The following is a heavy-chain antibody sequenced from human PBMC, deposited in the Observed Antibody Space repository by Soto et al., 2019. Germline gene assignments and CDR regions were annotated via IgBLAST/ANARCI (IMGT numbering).Heavy chain of an antibody. CDR2: FDPEDGET. V-gene: IGHV1-24*01. CDR3: AISFSAAMAPWYFDY. CDR1: GYTLTELS. J-gene: IGHJ4*02. D-gene: IGHD5-18*01. Sequence: ASVKVSCKVSGYTLTELSMHWVRQAPGKGLEWMGGFDPEDGETIYAQKFQGRVTMTEDTSTDTAYMELSSLRSEDTAVYYCAISFSAAMAPWYFDYWGQGTLVTVSS.